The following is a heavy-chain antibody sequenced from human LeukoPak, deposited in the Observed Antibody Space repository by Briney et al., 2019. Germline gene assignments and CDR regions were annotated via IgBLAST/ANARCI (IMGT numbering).Heavy chain of an antibody. CDR3: ARLLDPPGFCAGGSCYLDN. CDR1: GGSISSYY. V-gene: IGHV4-59*08. CDR2: IQNIGST. J-gene: IGHJ4*02. D-gene: IGHD3-10*01. Sequence: SETLSLTCTVSGGSISSYYWSWIRQPPGKGLEWIGYIQNIGSTNYNPSLESRVTMSLDTSKNQFSLKLTSMIAADTAVYFCARLLDPPGFCAGGSCYLDNWGRGTLVTVSS.